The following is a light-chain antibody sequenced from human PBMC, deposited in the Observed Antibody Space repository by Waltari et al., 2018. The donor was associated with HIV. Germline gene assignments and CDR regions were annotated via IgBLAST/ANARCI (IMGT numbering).Light chain of an antibody. J-gene: IGKJ4*02. CDR3: MQGTHWPPT. CDR1: QSLLHSDGDTY. V-gene: IGKV2-30*02. Sequence: DVVMTQSPLFLPVTLGQPASISCRSTQSLLHSDGDTYLSWFHQRPGQSPRRLIYRVSDRDSGVPDRFSGSGSGTDFTLKSSRVEAEDVGVYYCMQGTHWPPTFGGGTKVEVK. CDR2: RVS.